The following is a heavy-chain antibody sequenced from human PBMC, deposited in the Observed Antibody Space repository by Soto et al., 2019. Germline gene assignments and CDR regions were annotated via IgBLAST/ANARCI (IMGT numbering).Heavy chain of an antibody. J-gene: IGHJ5*02. CDR2: ISSSGSTI. CDR1: GFTFSDYY. D-gene: IGHD3-3*01. CDR3: ARDGQYYDFWSGYYRGWFDP. V-gene: IGHV3-11*01. Sequence: GGSLRLSCAASGFTFSDYYMGWIRQAPGKGLEWVSYISSSGSTIYYADSVKGRFTISRDNAKNSLYLQMNSLRAEDTAVYYCARDGQYYDFWSGYYRGWFDPWGQGTLVTVSS.